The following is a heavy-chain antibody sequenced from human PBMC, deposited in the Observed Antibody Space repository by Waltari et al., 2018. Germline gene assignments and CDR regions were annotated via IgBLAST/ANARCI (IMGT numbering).Heavy chain of an antibody. D-gene: IGHD5-18*01. V-gene: IGHV3-23*03. CDR2: IYSGGST. J-gene: IGHJ4*02. CDR3: ATRVGGYSYGRY. Sequence: EVQLLESGGGLVQPGGSLRLSCAASGFTFSSYAMSWVRQAPGKGLEWVSVIYSGGSTYYADSVNGRFTISRDNSKNTLYLQMNSLRAEDTAVYYCATRVGGYSYGRYWGQGTLVTVSS. CDR1: GFTFSSYA.